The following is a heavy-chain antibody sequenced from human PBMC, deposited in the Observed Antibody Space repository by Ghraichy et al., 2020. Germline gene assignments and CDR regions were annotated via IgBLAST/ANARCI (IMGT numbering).Heavy chain of an antibody. V-gene: IGHV3-23*01. D-gene: IGHD6-13*01. CDR3: ATRIAAHGGMDV. CDR1: GFTFRSYA. Sequence: GESLNISCVASGFTFRSYAMTWVRQAPGKGLEWGSTISGPGDGTYYADSVKGRFTVSRDNSKDTLYLLMSSLRPDDTVVYYCATRIAAHGGMDVWGQGTTVTVS. J-gene: IGHJ6*02. CDR2: ISGPGDGT.